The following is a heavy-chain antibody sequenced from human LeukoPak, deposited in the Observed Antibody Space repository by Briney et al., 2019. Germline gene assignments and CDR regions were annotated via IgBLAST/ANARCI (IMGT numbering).Heavy chain of an antibody. D-gene: IGHD3-22*01. CDR3: ARAPYYYDSSGFVI. J-gene: IGHJ3*02. CDR2: INSDGSST. Sequence: GGSLRLSCAASGFTFSSYWMHWVRQAPGKGLVWVARINSDGSSTSYADSVKGQFTISRDNAKNTLYLQMNSLRAEDTAVYYCARAPYYYDSSGFVIWGQGTMVTVSS. CDR1: GFTFSSYW. V-gene: IGHV3-74*01.